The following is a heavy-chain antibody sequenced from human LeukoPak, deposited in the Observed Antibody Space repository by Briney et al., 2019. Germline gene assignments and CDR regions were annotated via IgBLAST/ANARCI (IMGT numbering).Heavy chain of an antibody. CDR3: ARLEGVTVGAIDY. D-gene: IGHD1-26*01. Sequence: GESLQISCQGSGYSFTSYWIGWVRQVPGKGLEWMGIIYPGDSDTRYSPSFQGQVTISADKSISTAYLQWSSLKASDTAMYYCARLEGVTVGAIDYWGQGTLVTVSS. V-gene: IGHV5-51*01. J-gene: IGHJ4*02. CDR1: GYSFTSYW. CDR2: IYPGDSDT.